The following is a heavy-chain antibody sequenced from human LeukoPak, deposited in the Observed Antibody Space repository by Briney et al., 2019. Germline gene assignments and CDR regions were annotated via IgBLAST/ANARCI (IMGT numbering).Heavy chain of an antibody. Sequence: GGSLRLSCEVSGFTFSSYWMSWVRQAPGKGLEWVANIKQDGSERNYVDSVKGRFAISRDNAENSLYLQMNSLGAEDTAVYYCARDSPMGSFWGQGTLVTVSS. D-gene: IGHD3-16*01. CDR2: IKQDGSER. V-gene: IGHV3-7*01. J-gene: IGHJ4*02. CDR3: ARDSPMGSF. CDR1: GFTFSSYW.